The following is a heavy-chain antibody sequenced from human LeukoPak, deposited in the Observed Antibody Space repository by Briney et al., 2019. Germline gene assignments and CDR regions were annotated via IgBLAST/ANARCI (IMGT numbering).Heavy chain of an antibody. Sequence: PGGPLRLSCAASGFTVSSNYMSWVRQAPGKGLEWVSAITGSGDRTYYTDSVRGRFTVSRDNAKNSLYLQMSNLRAEDTAVYFCARGGGLDVWGQGATVTVSS. CDR1: GFTVSSNY. CDR2: TGSGDRT. J-gene: IGHJ6*02. CDR3: ARGGGLDV. V-gene: IGHV3-53*01. D-gene: IGHD3-16*01.